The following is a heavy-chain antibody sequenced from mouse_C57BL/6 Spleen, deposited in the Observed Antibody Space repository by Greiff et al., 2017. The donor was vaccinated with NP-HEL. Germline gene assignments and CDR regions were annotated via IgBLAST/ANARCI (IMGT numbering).Heavy chain of an antibody. D-gene: IGHD2-3*01. J-gene: IGHJ3*01. Sequence: VHVQQSGSELVKPGASVKLSCTASGFNFNGYYMHWVKQRPEQGLEWIGRIDPEDGGTKYAPKFQGKATITADTSSNTAYLQLSSLTSEDSAVYYCARGDGYPAWFAYWGQGTLVTVSA. CDR1: GFNFNGYY. CDR2: IDPEDGGT. CDR3: ARGDGYPAWFAY. V-gene: IGHV14-2*01.